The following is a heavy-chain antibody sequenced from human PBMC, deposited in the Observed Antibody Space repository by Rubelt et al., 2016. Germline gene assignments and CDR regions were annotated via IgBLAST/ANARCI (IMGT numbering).Heavy chain of an antibody. CDR1: TSYA. CDR2: ISGSGGTT. D-gene: IGHD2-15*01. V-gene: IGHV3-23*01. J-gene: IGHJ4*02. Sequence: TSYAMSWVRQAPGKGLGWVSGISGSGGTTYYADSVKGRFTISRDNAKNSLYLQMNSLRAEDTAVYYCARDRATGYCSGGTCYLRWGQGTLVTVSS. CDR3: ARDRATGYCSGGTCYLR.